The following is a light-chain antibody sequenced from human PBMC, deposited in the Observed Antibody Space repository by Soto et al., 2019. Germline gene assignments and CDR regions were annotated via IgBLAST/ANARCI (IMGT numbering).Light chain of an antibody. CDR1: SSDVGSYNL. V-gene: IGLV2-23*01. J-gene: IGLJ2*01. CDR3: GSYGGSSTLV. Sequence: QSALTQPASVSGSPGQSITISCTGTSSDVGSYNLVSWYQHHPGKAPKLIIYEGSRRPSGVSNRFSGSKSGNTASLTISGLQAEDEADYYCGSYGGSSTLVFGGGTKVTVL. CDR2: EGS.